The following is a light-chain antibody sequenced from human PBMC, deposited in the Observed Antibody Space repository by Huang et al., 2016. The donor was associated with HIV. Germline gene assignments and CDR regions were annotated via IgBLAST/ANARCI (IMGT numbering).Light chain of an antibody. CDR3: QQYNKWPPSFA. Sequence: EIVLTQSPATLSVSPGERATLSCRASQSIGNNLAWLQQKLGQAPRLVMDGASTRAAGIPARFSGSGSGTDFTLSISRLQSEDFAVYFCQQYNKWPPSFAFGPGTKVDV. V-gene: IGKV3-15*01. J-gene: IGKJ3*01. CDR2: GAS. CDR1: QSIGNN.